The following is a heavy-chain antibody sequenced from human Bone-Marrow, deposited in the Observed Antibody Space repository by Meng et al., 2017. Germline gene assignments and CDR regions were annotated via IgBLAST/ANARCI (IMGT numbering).Heavy chain of an antibody. J-gene: IGHJ4*02. CDR1: GFIFSGYG. Sequence: GESLKISCAASGFIFSGYGMHWVRQAPGEGLEWVANIKQDGSEKDYVDSVKGRFTISRDNAKNSLYLQMNSLRAEDTAVYYCARDTRDYALDYWGQGTLVTVSS. V-gene: IGHV3-7*01. D-gene: IGHD4-17*01. CDR3: ARDTRDYALDY. CDR2: IKQDGSEK.